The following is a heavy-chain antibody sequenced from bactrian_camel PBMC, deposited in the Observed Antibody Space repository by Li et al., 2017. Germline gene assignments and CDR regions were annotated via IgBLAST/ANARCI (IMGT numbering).Heavy chain of an antibody. CDR2: ITNLYR. J-gene: IGHJ4*01. D-gene: IGHD1*01. Sequence: DVQLVESGGGSVQAGGSLRLSCAASGSPYSAYYMAWFRQTPGKEREWVAVITNLYRNYSDSVKGRFTISRDNAKNTLYLQMNSLQTEDTAVYYCTIGLYADFGYGGQGTQVTVS. V-gene: IGHV3S40*01. CDR1: GSPYSAYY. CDR3: TIGLYADFGY.